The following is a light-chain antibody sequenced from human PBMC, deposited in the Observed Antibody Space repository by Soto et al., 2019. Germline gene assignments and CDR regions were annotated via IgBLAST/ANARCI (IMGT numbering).Light chain of an antibody. CDR3: SSYTSSNTFV. J-gene: IGLJ1*01. CDR2: EVS. V-gene: IGLV2-14*01. CDR1: SSDIGGYNY. Sequence: QSVLTQPASVSGSPGQSITISCTGTSSDIGGYNYVSWYQQHPGKVPKFMIYEVSNRPSGVSDRFSGSKSGNTAPLTISGLQAEDEADYYCSSYTSSNTFVFGTGTKVTVL.